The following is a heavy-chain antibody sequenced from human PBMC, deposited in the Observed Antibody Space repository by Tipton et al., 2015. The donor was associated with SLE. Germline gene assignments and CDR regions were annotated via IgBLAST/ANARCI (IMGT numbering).Heavy chain of an antibody. J-gene: IGHJ3*02. D-gene: IGHD3-10*01. CDR2: IYYSGST. CDR3: ARSYGSGSFDI. V-gene: IGHV4-31*03. Sequence: LRLSCTVSGGSISSSGYYWTWIRQHPGKDLEWIGYIYYSGSTYYSPSLKSRVVISLDTSKNQVSLRLNSVTAADTAVYYCARSYGSGSFDIWGQGTKVTVS. CDR1: GGSISSSGYY.